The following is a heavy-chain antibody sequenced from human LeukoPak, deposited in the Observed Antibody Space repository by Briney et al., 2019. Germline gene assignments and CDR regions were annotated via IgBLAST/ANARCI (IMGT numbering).Heavy chain of an antibody. CDR1: GGSISSSSYY. CDR3: ARLGYCSGGNCFRYYFDY. V-gene: IGHV4-39*01. Sequence: SETLSLTCTVSGGSISSSSYYWSWIRQPPGKELEWIGSIYYSGSTYYNPSLKSRVTISVDKNQFSLKLSSVTAADTAVYYCARLGYCSGGNCFRYYFDYWGQGILVTVSS. CDR2: IYYSGST. J-gene: IGHJ4*02. D-gene: IGHD2-15*01.